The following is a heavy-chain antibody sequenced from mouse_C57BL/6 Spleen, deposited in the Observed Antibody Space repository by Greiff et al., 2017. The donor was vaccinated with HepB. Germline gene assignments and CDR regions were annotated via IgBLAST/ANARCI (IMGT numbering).Heavy chain of an antibody. V-gene: IGHV1-82*01. CDR1: GYAFSSSW. Sequence: VQLQQSGPELVKPGASVKISCKASGYAFSSSWMNWVKQRPGKGLEWIGRIYPGDGDTNYNGKFKGKATLTADKSSSTAYMQLSSLTSEDSAVYFCGRSGHCGVAWFAYWGQGTLVTVSA. D-gene: IGHD3-1*01. CDR3: GRSGHCGVAWFAY. CDR2: IYPGDGDT. J-gene: IGHJ3*01.